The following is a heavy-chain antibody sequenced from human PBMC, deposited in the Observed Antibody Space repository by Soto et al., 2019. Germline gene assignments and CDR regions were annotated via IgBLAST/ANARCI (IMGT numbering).Heavy chain of an antibody. CDR2: ISGSGGST. CDR3: AKVYGRFGPAATSAAYFQH. V-gene: IGHV3-23*01. D-gene: IGHD2-2*01. J-gene: IGHJ1*01. Sequence: GGSLRLSCAASGFTFSSYAMSWVRQAPGKGLEWVSAISGSGGSTYYADSVKGRFTISRDNSKNTLYLQMNSLRAEDTAVYYCAKVYGRFGPAATSAAYFQHWGQGTLVTVSS. CDR1: GFTFSSYA.